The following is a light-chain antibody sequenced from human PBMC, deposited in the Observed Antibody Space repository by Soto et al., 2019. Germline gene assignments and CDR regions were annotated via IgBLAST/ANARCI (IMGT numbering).Light chain of an antibody. CDR3: LQLNTYPFT. V-gene: IGKV1-9*01. Sequence: IQLTQSPSSLSASVGDRVTITCRASQGVTSYLAWYQQKPGKAPKLLIYAASTFKSGVPSRFSGSGSVTDFTLTISSLQPEDFATYYCLQLNTYPFTFGPGTKVDIK. CDR1: QGVTSY. CDR2: AAS. J-gene: IGKJ3*01.